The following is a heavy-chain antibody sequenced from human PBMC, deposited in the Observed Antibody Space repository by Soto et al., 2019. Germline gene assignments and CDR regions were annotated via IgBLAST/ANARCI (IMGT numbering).Heavy chain of an antibody. J-gene: IGHJ5*02. Sequence: QVQLVQSGAEVKKPGASVKVSCKASGYTFTDYHIHWVRQAPGQGLEFMGWINANNGGAGSAQQFQGRVTVTRDTSITTVYMELSNLRSDDTAVYYCAREWGSETLQPSYNWFDTWGQGTLVTVSS. CDR2: INANNGGA. CDR3: AREWGSETLQPSYNWFDT. V-gene: IGHV1-2*02. CDR1: GYTFTDYH. D-gene: IGHD6-25*01.